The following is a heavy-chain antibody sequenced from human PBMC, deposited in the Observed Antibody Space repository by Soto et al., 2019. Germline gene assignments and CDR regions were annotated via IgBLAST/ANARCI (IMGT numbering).Heavy chain of an antibody. CDR2: ISYDGSNK. J-gene: IGHJ4*02. Sequence: QVQLVESGGGVVQPGRSLRLSCAASGFTFSSYGMHWVRQAPGKGLEWVAVISYDGSNKCYADSVKGRFTISRDNSKNTLYLQMNSLRAEDTAVYYCAKEGGIVATMDPYFDYWGQATLVTVSS. CDR3: AKEGGIVATMDPYFDY. CDR1: GFTFSSYG. D-gene: IGHD5-12*01. V-gene: IGHV3-30*18.